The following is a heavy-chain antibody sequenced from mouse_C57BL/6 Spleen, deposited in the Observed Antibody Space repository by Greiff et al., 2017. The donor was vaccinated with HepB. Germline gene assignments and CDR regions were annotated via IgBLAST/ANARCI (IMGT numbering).Heavy chain of an antibody. V-gene: IGHV1-50*01. CDR1: GYTFTSYW. CDR2: IDPSDSYT. CDR3: ARSFITTVPFDY. Sequence: QVQLQQPGAELVKPGASVKLSCKASGYTFTSYWMQWVKQRPGQGLEWIGEIDPSDSYTNYNPKFKGKATLTVDTSSSTAYMQLSSLTSEDSAVYYCARSFITTVPFDYWGQGTTLTVSS. J-gene: IGHJ2*01. D-gene: IGHD1-1*01.